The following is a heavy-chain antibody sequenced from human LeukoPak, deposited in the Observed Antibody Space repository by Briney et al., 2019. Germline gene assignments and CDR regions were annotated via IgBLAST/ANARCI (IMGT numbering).Heavy chain of an antibody. CDR3: AKAVGAYGDHPFDY. D-gene: IGHD4-17*01. V-gene: IGHV3-23*01. CDR1: GFTVSDSF. CDR2: ISGLGGST. J-gene: IGHJ4*02. Sequence: GGSLRLSCAASGFTVSDSFMTWVRQAPGKGLEWVSAISGLGGSTYYADSVKGRFTISRDNSKNTLYLQMNSLRAEDTAVYYCAKAVGAYGDHPFDYWGQGTLVTVSS.